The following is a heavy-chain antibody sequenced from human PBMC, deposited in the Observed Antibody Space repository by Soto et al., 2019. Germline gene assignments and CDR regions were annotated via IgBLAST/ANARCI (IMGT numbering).Heavy chain of an antibody. J-gene: IGHJ6*02. CDR3: ARDHLILPAHDLFYGSDV. Sequence: SETLSLTCAVSGFSISNNNWWTWVRQPPGKGLEWVGDIYHTGITNYSPSLKSRVTISVDKSKNQFSLKMTSVTAADTAVYYCARDHLILPAHDLFYGSDVWGRGATVTVSS. D-gene: IGHD2-21*02. V-gene: IGHV4-4*02. CDR2: IYHTGIT. CDR1: GFSISNNNW.